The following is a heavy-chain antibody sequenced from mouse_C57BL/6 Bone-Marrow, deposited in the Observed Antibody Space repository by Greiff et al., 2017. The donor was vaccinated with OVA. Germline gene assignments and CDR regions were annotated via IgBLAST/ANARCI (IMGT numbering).Heavy chain of an antibody. CDR2: INPSSGYT. CDR3: ARVTKVVAEDYYAMDY. Sequence: QVQLKESGAELAKPGASVKLSCKASGYTFTSYWMHWVKQRPGQGLEWIGYINPSSGYTKYNQKFKDKATLTADKSSSTAYMQLSSLTYEDSAVYYCARVTKVVAEDYYAMDYWGQGTSVTVSS. V-gene: IGHV1-7*01. CDR1: GYTFTSYW. D-gene: IGHD1-1*01. J-gene: IGHJ4*01.